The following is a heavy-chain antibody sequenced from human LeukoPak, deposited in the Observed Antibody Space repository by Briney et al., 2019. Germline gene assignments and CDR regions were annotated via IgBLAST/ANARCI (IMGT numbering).Heavy chain of an antibody. V-gene: IGHV5-51*01. J-gene: IGHJ3*01. CDR3: AVPARCSGGACYSRDAFDF. CDR2: IYPGDSDT. CDR1: GYSFTSYW. Sequence: GESLKISCKGSGYSFTSYWIGWVRQMPGKGLEWMGIIYPGDSDTRYCPSCQGQVTISADKSISTAYLQWSSLQASDTAIYYCAVPARCSGGACYSRDAFDFWGQGTMVTVSS. D-gene: IGHD2-15*01.